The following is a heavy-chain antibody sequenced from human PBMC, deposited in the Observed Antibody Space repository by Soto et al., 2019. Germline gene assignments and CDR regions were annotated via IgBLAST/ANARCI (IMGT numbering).Heavy chain of an antibody. D-gene: IGHD3-10*01. J-gene: IGHJ6*02. CDR3: ARVGYYGSGSQYYYYYGMDV. Sequence: GGSLRLSCAASGFTFSSYDMHWVRQATGKGLEWVSAIGTAGDTYYPGSVKGRFTISRENAKNSLYLQMNSLRAEDTAVYYCARVGYYGSGSQYYYYYGMDVWGQGTTVTVSS. CDR2: IGTAGDT. V-gene: IGHV3-13*01. CDR1: GFTFSSYD.